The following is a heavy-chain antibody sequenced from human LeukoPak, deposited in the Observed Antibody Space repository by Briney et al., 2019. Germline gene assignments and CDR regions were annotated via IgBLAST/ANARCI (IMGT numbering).Heavy chain of an antibody. J-gene: IGHJ5*01. V-gene: IGHV1-18*04. CDR1: GYTFNSHG. CDR3: ARGTLTAPGLDS. Sequence: ASVKVSCKASGYTFNSHGISWVRQAPGQGLEWMGWISAYNGDTNYAQKFQGRVTLTTDRTMSTAYLELRSLRSDDTAVYYCARGTLTAPGLDSWGQGTLVAVSS. D-gene: IGHD5-18*01. CDR2: ISAYNGDT.